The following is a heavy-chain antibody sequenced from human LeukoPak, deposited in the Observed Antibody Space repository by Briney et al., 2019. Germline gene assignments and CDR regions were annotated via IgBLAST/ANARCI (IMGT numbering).Heavy chain of an antibody. CDR3: AREKLGYSSSSAPIDY. V-gene: IGHV4-59*08. J-gene: IGHJ4*02. D-gene: IGHD6-13*01. CDR1: GGSISSYY. Sequence: SQTLSLTCTVSGGSISSYYWSWIRQPPGKGLEWIGYIYYSGSTNYNPSLKSRVTISVDTSKNQFSLKLSSVTAADTAVYYCAREKLGYSSSSAPIDYWGQGTLVTVSS. CDR2: IYYSGST.